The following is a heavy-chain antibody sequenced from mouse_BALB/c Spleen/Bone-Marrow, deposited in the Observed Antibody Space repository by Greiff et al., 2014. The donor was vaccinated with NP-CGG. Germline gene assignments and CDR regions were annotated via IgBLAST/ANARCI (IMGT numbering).Heavy chain of an antibody. CDR3: ARDPWLITGLYAMDY. V-gene: IGHV2-6-7*01. J-gene: IGHJ4*01. Sequence: VHLVESGPGLVAPSQSLSITCTVSGFSLTGYGVNWVRQPPGKGLEWLGMIWGDGSTDYNSALKSRLSISKDNSKSQVFLKMNSLQTDDTARYYCARDPWLITGLYAMDYWGQGTSVTVSS. CDR1: GFSLTGYG. D-gene: IGHD2-2*01. CDR2: IWGDGST.